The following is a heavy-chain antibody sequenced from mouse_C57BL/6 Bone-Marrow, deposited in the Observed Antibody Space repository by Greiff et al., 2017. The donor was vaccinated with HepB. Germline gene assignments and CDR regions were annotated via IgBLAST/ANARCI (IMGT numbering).Heavy chain of an antibody. Sequence: EVQLQQSGPVLVKPGASVKMSCKASGYTFTDYYMNWVKQSHGKSLEWIGVINPYNGGTSYNQKFKGTATLTVDKSSSTAYMELNSLTSEDSAVYYCARRSNYPLDYWGQGTTLTVSS. CDR1: GYTFTDYY. CDR2: INPYNGGT. J-gene: IGHJ2*01. D-gene: IGHD2-5*01. CDR3: ARRSNYPLDY. V-gene: IGHV1-19*01.